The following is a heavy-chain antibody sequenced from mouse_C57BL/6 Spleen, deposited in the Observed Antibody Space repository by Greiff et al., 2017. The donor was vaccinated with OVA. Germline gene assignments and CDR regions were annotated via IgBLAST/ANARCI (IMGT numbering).Heavy chain of an antibody. J-gene: IGHJ2*01. D-gene: IGHD2-13*01. Sequence: VQLQQSGAELVRPGASVKLSCTASGFNIKDDYMHWVKQRPEQGLEWIGWIDPENGDTEYASKFQGKATIPADTSSNTAYLQLSSLTSEDTAVYYCTTLTTDYWGQGTTLTVSS. CDR1: GFNIKDDY. V-gene: IGHV14-4*01. CDR2: IDPENGDT. CDR3: TTLTTDY.